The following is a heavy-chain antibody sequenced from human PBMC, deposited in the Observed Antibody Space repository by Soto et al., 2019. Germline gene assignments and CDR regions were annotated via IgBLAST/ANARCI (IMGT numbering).Heavy chain of an antibody. CDR3: ASPTTYGSGSYFSDYYGMDV. CDR1: GGTFSSYA. CDR2: IIPIFGTA. J-gene: IGHJ6*02. V-gene: IGHV1-69*12. Sequence: QVQLVQSGAEVKKPGSSVKVSCKASGGTFSSYAISWVRQAPGQGLEWMGGIIPIFGTANYAQKFQGSVTITAEEPPITIYRXLSSLRSEDTAVYYCASPTTYGSGSYFSDYYGMDVWGQGTTVTVSS. D-gene: IGHD3-10*01.